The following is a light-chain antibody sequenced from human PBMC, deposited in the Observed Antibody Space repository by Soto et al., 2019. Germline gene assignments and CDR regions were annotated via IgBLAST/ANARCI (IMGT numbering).Light chain of an antibody. Sequence: QSVLTQPPSVSAAPGQKVTISCSGSRSNIGNNYVSWYQQLPGTAPKLLIFDNSQRPSGIPDRFSGSKSGTSATLGITGLQTGDEAGYRCATWDSGLNAVVFGGGTKLTVL. CDR1: RSNIGNNY. J-gene: IGLJ2*01. CDR2: DNS. CDR3: ATWDSGLNAVV. V-gene: IGLV1-51*01.